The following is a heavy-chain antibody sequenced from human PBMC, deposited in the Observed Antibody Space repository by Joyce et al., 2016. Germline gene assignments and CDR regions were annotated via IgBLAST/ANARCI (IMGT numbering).Heavy chain of an antibody. Sequence: QVQLVQSGAEVKKPGASVKVSCKASGYTFTAYHIHWVRQAPGQGLEWMGRINSNTGGTNYAKKFQGRVTMTRDMSINTAYMELSRLRSDDTAVYYCARDVEGYSSGWYLFYWGQGTLVTVSS. CDR2: INSNTGGT. CDR3: ARDVEGYSSGWYLFY. D-gene: IGHD6-19*01. V-gene: IGHV1-2*06. CDR1: GYTFTAYH. J-gene: IGHJ1*01.